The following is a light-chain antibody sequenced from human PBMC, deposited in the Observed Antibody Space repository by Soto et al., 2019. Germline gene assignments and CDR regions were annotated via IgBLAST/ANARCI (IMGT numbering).Light chain of an antibody. CDR2: GAS. V-gene: IGKV3-20*01. CDR1: QTVTSY. Sequence: EIVLTQSPGTLSLSPGETATLSCRASQTVTSYFAWYQPKPGQAPRLLIYGASSRATGIPDRFSGSGSGTDFTLTISGLKPEDVAVYYCQQYGYSPRTFGQGTKVEIK. CDR3: QQYGYSPRT. J-gene: IGKJ1*01.